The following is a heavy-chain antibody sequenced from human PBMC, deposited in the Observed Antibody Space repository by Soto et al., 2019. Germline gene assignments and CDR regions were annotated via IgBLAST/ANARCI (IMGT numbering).Heavy chain of an antibody. CDR2: IVVGSGNT. D-gene: IGHD6-19*01. V-gene: IGHV1-58*02. Sequence: QMQLVQSGPEVKKPGTSVKVSCKASGFTFTSSAMQWVRQARGQRLEWIGWIVVGSGNTNYAQKFQERVTITRDMXTSKAYMELSSLRSEDTAVYYCAAGNRSSGLDAFDIWGQGTMVTVSS. J-gene: IGHJ3*02. CDR1: GFTFTSSA. CDR3: AAGNRSSGLDAFDI.